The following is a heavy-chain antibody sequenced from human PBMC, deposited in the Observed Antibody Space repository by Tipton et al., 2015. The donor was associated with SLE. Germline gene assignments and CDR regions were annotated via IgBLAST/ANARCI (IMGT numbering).Heavy chain of an antibody. J-gene: IGHJ6*02. CDR2: IYTSGNT. V-gene: IGHV4-61*09. CDR1: GGSISSGPYY. CDR3: AREWELLQDGMDV. Sequence: TLSLTCTVSGGSISSGPYYWSWIRQPAEKGLEWIGYIYTSGNTNYSPSLKSRVTISVDTSKNQFSLKLSSVTAADTAVYYCAREWELLQDGMDVWGQGTTVTVSS. D-gene: IGHD1-26*01.